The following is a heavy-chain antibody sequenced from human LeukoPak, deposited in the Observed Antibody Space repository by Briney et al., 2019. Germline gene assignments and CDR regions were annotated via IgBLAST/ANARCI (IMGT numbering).Heavy chain of an antibody. CDR3: ARRAGAYSHPYDY. V-gene: IGHV3-53*01. J-gene: IGHJ4*02. CDR2: IYSGTT. CDR1: GFSVSDNS. Sequence: GGSLRLSCTVSGFSVSDNSMSWVRQAPGKGLEWVSFIYSGTTHYSDSVKGRFAISRDNSKNTLYLQMNSLRAEDTAVYYCARRAGAYSHPYDYWGQGTLVTVSS. D-gene: IGHD4/OR15-4a*01.